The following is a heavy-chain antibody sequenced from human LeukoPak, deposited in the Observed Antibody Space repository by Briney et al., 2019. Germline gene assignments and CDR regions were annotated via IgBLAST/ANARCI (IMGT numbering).Heavy chain of an antibody. V-gene: IGHV3-30*04. J-gene: IGHJ6*03. CDR2: ISYDGSNK. CDR3: ARALRYGSGSYRYYYYYMDV. Sequence: PGGSLRLSCAASGFTFSSYAMHWVRQAPGKGLEWVAVISYDGSNKYYADSVKGRFTISRDNSKNTLYLQMNSLRAEDTAVYYCARALRYGSGSYRYYYYYMDVWGKGTTVTISS. CDR1: GFTFSSYA. D-gene: IGHD3-10*01.